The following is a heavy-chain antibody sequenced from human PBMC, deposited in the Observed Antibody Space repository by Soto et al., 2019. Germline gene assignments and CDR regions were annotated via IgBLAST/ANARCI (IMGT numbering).Heavy chain of an antibody. Sequence: GSLRLSCAASGFTFSSYEMNWVRQAPGKTLEWVSYISSSGDSSYYADSVKSRFTISRDNTRNSLYLQMNSLRVEDTAVYYCARVYCSTTTCHVQAFDSWGQGTLVTVSS. CDR1: GFTFSSYE. CDR3: ARVYCSTTTCHVQAFDS. CDR2: ISSSGDSS. D-gene: IGHD2-2*01. V-gene: IGHV3-48*03. J-gene: IGHJ4*02.